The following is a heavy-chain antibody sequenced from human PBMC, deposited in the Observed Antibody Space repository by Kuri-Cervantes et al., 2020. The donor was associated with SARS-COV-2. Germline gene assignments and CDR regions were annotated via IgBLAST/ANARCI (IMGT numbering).Heavy chain of an antibody. CDR1: GYTFTGYY. Sequence: ASVKVSCKASGYTFTGYYMHWVRQAPGQGLEWMGWINPNSGGTNYAQKFQGWVTMTRDTSISTAYMELSRLRSDDTAVYYCARASSPLDLGITMVVGGGGAFDIWGQGTMVTVSS. V-gene: IGHV1-2*04. D-gene: IGHD3-22*01. CDR3: ARASSPLDLGITMVVGGGGAFDI. CDR2: INPNSGGT. J-gene: IGHJ3*02.